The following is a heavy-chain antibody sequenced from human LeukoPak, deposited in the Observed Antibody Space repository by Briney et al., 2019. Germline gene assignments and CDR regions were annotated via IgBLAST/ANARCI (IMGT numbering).Heavy chain of an antibody. CDR1: GFTFSSYS. J-gene: IGHJ3*02. D-gene: IGHD2-15*01. CDR2: ISNSSSYI. Sequence: GGSLRLSCAASGFTFSSYSMNWVRQAPGKGLEWVSSISNSSSYIYYADSVKGRFTISRDNAKNSLYLQMNSLRAEDTAVYYCAREWGYCSGGSCRDDAFDIWGQGTMVTVSS. CDR3: AREWGYCSGGSCRDDAFDI. V-gene: IGHV3-21*01.